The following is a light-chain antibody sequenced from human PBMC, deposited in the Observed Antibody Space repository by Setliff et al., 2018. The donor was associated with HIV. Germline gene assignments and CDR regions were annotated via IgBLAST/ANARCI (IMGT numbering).Light chain of an antibody. J-gene: IGLJ3*02. CDR1: SSDVGYYES. V-gene: IGLV2-23*02. CDR3: CSFVGSDSWM. CDR2: DVT. Sequence: QSALTQPASVSGPPGQSITIPCTGSSSDVGYYESVSWYQHHPGEVPKLIIYDVTKRPSGVSSRFSGSKSGNTASLTISGLHSEDEADYYCCSFVGSDSWMFGGGTKVTVL.